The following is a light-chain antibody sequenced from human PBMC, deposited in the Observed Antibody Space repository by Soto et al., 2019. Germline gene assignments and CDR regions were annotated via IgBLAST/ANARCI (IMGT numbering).Light chain of an antibody. CDR2: GAS. CDR3: QNYDSLPIN. J-gene: IGKJ5*01. V-gene: IGKV3-20*01. Sequence: EIVLTPSPATLSLSPVERATLSCRASPSVTNFLAWYQQKPGQPPRLLIYGASSRATGIPDRFSGSGSGTDFTLTISRLEPEDFAVFYCQNYDSLPINCGQGRRRENK. CDR1: PSVTNF.